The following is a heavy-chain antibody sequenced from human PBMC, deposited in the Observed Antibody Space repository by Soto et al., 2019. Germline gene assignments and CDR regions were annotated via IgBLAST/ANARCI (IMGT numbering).Heavy chain of an antibody. J-gene: IGHJ1*01. V-gene: IGHV3-11*01. CDR3: ARGSPYGGYAYKYFQH. CDR2: IGSTGSTI. Sequence: QVQLVESGGGLVKPGGSLRLSCAASGFTFSDYYMNWIRQAPGKGLEWISYIGSTGSTIYYADSVKGRFTVSRDNAKGSLYLQMNSLRAEDTALDYCARGSPYGGYAYKYFQHWGQGTLVTVSS. D-gene: IGHD4-17*01. CDR1: GFTFSDYY.